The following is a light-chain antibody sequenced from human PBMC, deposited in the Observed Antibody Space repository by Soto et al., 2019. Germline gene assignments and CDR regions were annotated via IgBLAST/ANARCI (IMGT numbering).Light chain of an antibody. V-gene: IGKV3-11*01. J-gene: IGKJ2*01. CDR1: QRVGSS. CDR2: DAS. CDR3: QQRSNWPRS. Sequence: EIVLTQSPATLSLSPGERATLSCRASQRVGSSLAWFQHNPGQAPRLLIYDASNRATGIPARFSGSGSGTDFTLSISSPEPEDFAVYYCQQRSNWPRSFGQGTKLEIK.